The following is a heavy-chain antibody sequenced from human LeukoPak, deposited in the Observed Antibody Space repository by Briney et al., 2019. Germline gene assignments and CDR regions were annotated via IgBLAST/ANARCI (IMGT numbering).Heavy chain of an antibody. CDR1: GFTFSSYA. Sequence: GGSLRLSCAASGFTFSSYAMSWVRQAPGKGLEWVSDISGSGGSTYYADSVKGRFTISRDNSKNTLYLQMNSLRAEDTAVYYCSSGYTSGFDYWGQGTLVTVSS. J-gene: IGHJ4*02. D-gene: IGHD3-22*01. V-gene: IGHV3-23*01. CDR2: ISGSGGST. CDR3: SSGYTSGFDY.